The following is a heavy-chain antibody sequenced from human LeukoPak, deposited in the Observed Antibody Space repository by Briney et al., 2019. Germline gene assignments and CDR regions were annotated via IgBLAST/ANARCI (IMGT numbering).Heavy chain of an antibody. J-gene: IGHJ2*01. CDR2: INSDGSST. CDR3: ARRRPNTAPRPLDL. V-gene: IGHV3-74*01. CDR1: GFTFSSYW. D-gene: IGHD2-21*02. Sequence: PGGSLRLSCAASGFTFSSYWMHWVRQAPGKGLVWVSRINSDGSSTIYVDSVKGRFTISRDNAKNKMYLQMNSLRAEDTAVYYCARRRPNTAPRPLDLWGRGTLVTISS.